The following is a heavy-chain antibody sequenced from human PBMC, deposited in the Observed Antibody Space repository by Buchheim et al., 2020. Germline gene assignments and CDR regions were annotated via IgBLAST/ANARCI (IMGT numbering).Heavy chain of an antibody. J-gene: IGHJ6*02. V-gene: IGHV4-34*01. CDR3: ARTDYYGLGTRDV. CDR2: INYDGNT. CDR1: GESFSGYF. D-gene: IGHD3-10*01. Sequence: QVQLQQWGTRLLKPSETLSLTCAVSGESFSGYFWTWIRQPPGKGLEWIGEINYDGNTNYNPSLKSRVSISVDTTKKRLSLNLSSVSAADTAVYYCARTDYYGLGTRDVWGQGTT.